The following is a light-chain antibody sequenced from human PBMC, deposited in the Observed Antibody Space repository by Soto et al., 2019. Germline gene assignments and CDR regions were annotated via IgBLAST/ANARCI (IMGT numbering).Light chain of an antibody. CDR2: AAS. J-gene: IGKJ3*01. CDR3: QQFGSSPGFT. CDR1: QSINNRY. Sequence: EIVLTQSPGTLSLSPGERATLSCRASQSINNRYLAWYQQKPGQAPRLLIYAASSRATGIPQRFSSSGSGTDFTLNISRMAPEDFAVYYCQQFGSSPGFTFGPGTKVDIK. V-gene: IGKV3-20*01.